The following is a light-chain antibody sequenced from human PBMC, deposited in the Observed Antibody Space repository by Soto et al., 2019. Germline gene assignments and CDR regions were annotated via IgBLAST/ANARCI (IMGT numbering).Light chain of an antibody. Sequence: SVLTQPASVSGSPGQSITISCTGTSSDIGSYDYVSWYQQHPGKAPNLIIYEVTDRPSGVSNRFSGSKSGNMASLTISGLQAEDEADYYCSSFTSTSTRLFGSGTKVTVL. CDR2: EVT. CDR3: SSFTSTSTRL. CDR1: SSDIGSYDY. J-gene: IGLJ1*01. V-gene: IGLV2-14*01.